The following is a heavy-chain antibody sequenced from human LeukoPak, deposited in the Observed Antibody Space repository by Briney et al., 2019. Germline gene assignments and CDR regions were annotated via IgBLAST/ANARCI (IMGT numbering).Heavy chain of an antibody. Sequence: SETLSLTCTVSGGSISSGSYYWSWIRQPAGKGLEWIGRIYTSGSTNYNPSLKSRVTISVDTSKNQFSLKLSSVTAADTAVYYCARSQYDSSGLLLWGQRTLHSVSS. V-gene: IGHV4-61*02. CDR2: IYTSGST. CDR3: ARSQYDSSGLLL. D-gene: IGHD3-22*01. CDR1: GGSISSGSYY. J-gene: IGHJ4*02.